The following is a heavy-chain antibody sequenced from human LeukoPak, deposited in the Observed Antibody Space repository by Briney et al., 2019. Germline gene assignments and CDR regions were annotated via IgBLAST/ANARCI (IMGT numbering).Heavy chain of an antibody. Sequence: GASVKVSCKASGYTFTSYGISWVRQAPGQGLEWMGWISAYNGNTNYAQKLQGRVTMTTDTSTSTAYMELRSLRSDDTAVYYCARDRDSGSYPSGYYFDYWGQGTLVTVSS. CDR3: ARDRDSGSYPSGYYFDY. CDR2: ISAYNGNT. CDR1: GYTFTSYG. V-gene: IGHV1-18*01. D-gene: IGHD3-10*01. J-gene: IGHJ4*02.